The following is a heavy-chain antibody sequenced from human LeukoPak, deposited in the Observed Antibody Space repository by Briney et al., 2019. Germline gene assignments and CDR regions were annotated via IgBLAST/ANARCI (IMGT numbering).Heavy chain of an antibody. D-gene: IGHD3-10*01. CDR2: ISGSGGST. CDR1: GFTFSSSS. V-gene: IGHV3-23*01. CDR3: AKDRLTMVRGVIIYYFDY. J-gene: IGHJ4*02. Sequence: PGGSLRLSCAASGFTFSSSSMSWVRQAPGKGLEWVSAISGSGGSTYYADSVKGRFTISRDNSKNTLYLQMNSLRAEDTAVYYCAKDRLTMVRGVIIYYFDYWGQGTLVTVSS.